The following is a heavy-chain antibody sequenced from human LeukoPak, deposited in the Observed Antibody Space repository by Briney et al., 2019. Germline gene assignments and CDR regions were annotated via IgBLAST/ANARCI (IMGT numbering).Heavy chain of an antibody. CDR2: INPSGGST. J-gene: IGHJ6*03. CDR3: ARARAVGDYYYFMDV. Sequence: ASVKVSCKASGYTFTSYYMHWVRQAPGQGLEWMGIINPSGGSTSYAQKFQGRVTMTRDMSTSTVYMELSSLRSEDTAVYYCARARAVGDYYYFMDVWGKGTTVTISS. CDR1: GYTFTSYY. D-gene: IGHD6-19*01. V-gene: IGHV1-46*01.